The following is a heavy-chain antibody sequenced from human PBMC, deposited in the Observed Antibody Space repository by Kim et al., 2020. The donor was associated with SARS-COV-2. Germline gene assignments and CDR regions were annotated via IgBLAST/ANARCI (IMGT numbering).Heavy chain of an antibody. Sequence: SETLSLTCTVSGGSISEYYWSWIRQPPGKGLEWIGWAYYSGSTKDNPSLKRRVTRALDTSNNQFALKLTSVTAADTAGYYCARDLRSGGYYLDSWGPGTL. CDR2: AYYSGST. CDR3: ARDLRSGGYYLDS. CDR1: GGSISEYY. V-gene: IGHV4-59*13. D-gene: IGHD6-19*01. J-gene: IGHJ4*02.